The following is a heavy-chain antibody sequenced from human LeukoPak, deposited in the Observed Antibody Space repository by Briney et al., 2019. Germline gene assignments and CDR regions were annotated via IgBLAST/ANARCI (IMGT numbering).Heavy chain of an antibody. CDR1: GYTFTGYY. CDR2: INPNSGGT. Sequence: GASVKVSCKASGYTFTGYYMHWVRQAPGQGLEWMGWINPNSGGTNYAQKFQGRVTMTRDTSIGTAYMELSRLRSDDTAVYYCVRVATIAVAGNVDYWGQGTLVTVSS. D-gene: IGHD6-19*01. J-gene: IGHJ4*02. V-gene: IGHV1-2*02. CDR3: VRVATIAVAGNVDY.